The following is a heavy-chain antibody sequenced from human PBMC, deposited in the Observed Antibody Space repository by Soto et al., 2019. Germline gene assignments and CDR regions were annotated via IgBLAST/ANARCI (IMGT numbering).Heavy chain of an antibody. V-gene: IGHV3-30*18. Sequence: GGSLRLSCAASGFTFSSYGMHWVRQAPGKGLEWVAVISYDGSNKYYADSVKGRFTISRDNSKNTLYLQMNSLRAEDTAVYYCAKEPIQLWPKLEYWGKGTLVTVSS. J-gene: IGHJ4*02. D-gene: IGHD5-18*01. CDR1: GFTFSSYG. CDR2: ISYDGSNK. CDR3: AKEPIQLWPKLEY.